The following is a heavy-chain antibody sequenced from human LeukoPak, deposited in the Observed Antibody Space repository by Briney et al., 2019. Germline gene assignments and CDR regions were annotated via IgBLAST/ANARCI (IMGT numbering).Heavy chain of an antibody. CDR3: ARTLRRGEQWLPPGGDAFDI. V-gene: IGHV1-2*02. Sequence: ASVKVSCKASGYTFTGYYMRWVRQAPGQGLEWMGWINPNSGGTNYAQKFQGRVTMTRDTSISTAYMELSRLRSDDTAVYYCARTLRRGEQWLPPGGDAFDIWGQGTMVTVSS. D-gene: IGHD6-19*01. J-gene: IGHJ3*02. CDR2: INPNSGGT. CDR1: GYTFTGYY.